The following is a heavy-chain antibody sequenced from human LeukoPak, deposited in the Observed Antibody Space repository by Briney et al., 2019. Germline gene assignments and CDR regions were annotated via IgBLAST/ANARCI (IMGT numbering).Heavy chain of an antibody. J-gene: IGHJ4*02. Sequence: SQTLSLTCTVSGGSITSGGDYWNRIRQHPGKGLEWIGYISNSGSTFYNPSLKSRISVSLDTSKNHFSLKLDSVTAADTAVYYCATVIYDVLTGYYLQWGQGTLVTVSS. CDR3: ATVIYDVLTGYYLQ. V-gene: IGHV4-31*03. D-gene: IGHD3-9*01. CDR2: ISNSGST. CDR1: GGSITSGGDY.